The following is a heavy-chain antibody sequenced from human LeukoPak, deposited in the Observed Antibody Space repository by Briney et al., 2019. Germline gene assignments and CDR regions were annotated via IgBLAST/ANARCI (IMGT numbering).Heavy chain of an antibody. Sequence: PGGSLRLSCAASGFTFSSYWMHWVRQAPGKGLEWVANIKQDGSEKYYVDSVKGRFTISRDNAKNSLYLQMNSLRAEDTAVYYCARGGVIQLWLRGYYFDYWGQGTLVTVSS. J-gene: IGHJ4*02. CDR1: GFTFSSYW. V-gene: IGHV3-7*01. CDR2: IKQDGSEK. D-gene: IGHD5-18*01. CDR3: ARGGVIQLWLRGYYFDY.